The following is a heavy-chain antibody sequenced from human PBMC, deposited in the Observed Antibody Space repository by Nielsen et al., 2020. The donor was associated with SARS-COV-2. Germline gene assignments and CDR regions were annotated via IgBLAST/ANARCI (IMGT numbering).Heavy chain of an antibody. D-gene: IGHD7-27*01. CDR3: TRDGHHWDLDN. Sequence: GESLKISCAASGFTFSSYWMHWVRQAPGKGLVWVARVSMDGRGTNYADSVKGRFTISRDNAENTLHLDMSSLRVGDSAVYYCTRDGHHWDLDNWGQGALVTVSS. V-gene: IGHV3-74*01. J-gene: IGHJ4*02. CDR1: GFTFSSYW. CDR2: VSMDGRGT.